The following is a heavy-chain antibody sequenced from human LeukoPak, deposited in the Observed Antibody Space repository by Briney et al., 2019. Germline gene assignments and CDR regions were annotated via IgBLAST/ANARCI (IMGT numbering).Heavy chain of an antibody. V-gene: IGHV1-69*04. D-gene: IGHD4-23*01. CDR3: AEEVDYGGVKSFDY. CDR1: GGTFSSYA. J-gene: IGHJ4*02. CDR2: IIPILGIA. Sequence: ASVKVSCKASGGTFSSYAISWVRQAPGQGLEWMGRIIPILGIANYAQKFQGRVTITADKSTSTAYMELSSLRSEDTAVYYCAEEVDYGGVKSFDYWGQGTLVTVSS.